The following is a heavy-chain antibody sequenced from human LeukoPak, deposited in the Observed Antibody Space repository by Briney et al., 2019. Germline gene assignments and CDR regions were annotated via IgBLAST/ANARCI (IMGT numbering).Heavy chain of an antibody. J-gene: IGHJ4*02. V-gene: IGHV4-4*07. CDR2: IYTSGST. CDR3: AISRYYCDSSGYRYHYFDY. D-gene: IGHD3-22*01. Sequence: SETLSLTCTVSGGSISSYYWSWIRQPAGKGLEWIGRIYTSGSTNYNPSLKSRVTMSVDTSKNQFSLKLSSVTAADTAVYYCAISRYYCDSSGYRYHYFDYWGQGTLVTVSS. CDR1: GGSISSYY.